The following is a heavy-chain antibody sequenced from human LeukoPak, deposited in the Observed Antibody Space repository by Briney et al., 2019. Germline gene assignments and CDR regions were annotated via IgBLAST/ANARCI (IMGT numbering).Heavy chain of an antibody. CDR1: GYTFTNYD. CDR2: MNPNSGNT. CDR3: ARRMNYDSRVFQH. V-gene: IGHV1-8*01. D-gene: IGHD3-22*01. J-gene: IGHJ1*01. Sequence: ASVKVSCKASGYTFTNYDINCVRQATGQGLEWMGWMNPNSGNTGYAQKFQGRVTMTRNTSINTAYMELSRLTSEDTAVYYCARRMNYDSRVFQHWGQGTLVTVSS.